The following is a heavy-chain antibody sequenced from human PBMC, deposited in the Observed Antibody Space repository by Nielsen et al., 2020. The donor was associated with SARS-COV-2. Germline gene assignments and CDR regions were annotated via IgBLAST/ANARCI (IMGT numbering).Heavy chain of an antibody. J-gene: IGHJ6*02. CDR1: GFTFDDYA. Sequence: SLKISCAASGFTFDDYAMHWVRQAPGKGLEWVSGISWNSGSIGYADSVKGRFTISRDNAKNSLYLQMNSLRAEDTALYYCAKVTGSWDYYGMDVWGQGTTVTVSS. CDR2: ISWNSGSI. V-gene: IGHV3-9*01. D-gene: IGHD3-10*01. CDR3: AKVTGSWDYYGMDV.